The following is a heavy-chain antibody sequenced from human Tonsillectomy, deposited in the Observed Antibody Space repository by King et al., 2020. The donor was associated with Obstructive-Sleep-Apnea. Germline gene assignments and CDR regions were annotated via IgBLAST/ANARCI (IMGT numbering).Heavy chain of an antibody. D-gene: IGHD3-3*01. J-gene: IGHJ3*02. CDR1: GFTFSSYA. CDR3: AKRIFLSYYDFWSGSDDAFDI. V-gene: IGHV3-23*04. CDR2: ISGSGGST. Sequence: VQLVESGGGLVQPGGSLRLSCAASGFTFSSYAMSWVRQAPGKGLEWVSAISGSGGSTYYADSLKGRFTISRDNSKNTLYLQMNSLRAEDTAVYYCAKRIFLSYYDFWSGSDDAFDIWGQGTMVTVSS.